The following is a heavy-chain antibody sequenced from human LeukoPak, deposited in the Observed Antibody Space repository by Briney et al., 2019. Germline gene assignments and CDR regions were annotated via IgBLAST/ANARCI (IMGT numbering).Heavy chain of an antibody. CDR2: INHSGST. Sequence: SETLSLTCAVYGGSFSGYYWSWIRQPPGKGLEWIGEINHSGSTNYNPSLKSRVTISVDTSKNQFSLKLSSVTAADTVVYYCARGHYSSSWYLDWFDPWGQGTLVTVSS. V-gene: IGHV4-34*01. J-gene: IGHJ5*02. CDR1: GGSFSGYY. D-gene: IGHD6-13*01. CDR3: ARGHYSSSWYLDWFDP.